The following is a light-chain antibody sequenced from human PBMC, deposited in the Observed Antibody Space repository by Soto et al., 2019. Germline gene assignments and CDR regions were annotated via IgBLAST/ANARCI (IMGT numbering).Light chain of an antibody. CDR1: QSVSSSY. V-gene: IGKV3-20*01. CDR2: GAS. J-gene: IGKJ4*01. Sequence: EIVLTQSPGTLSLSPGERATLSCRASQSVSSSYLAWYQQKPGQAPRHLIYGASSRATGIPARFSGSRSGTYFTLTTSSLTPADFAVYYCPQYGSSPPVTFGGGTKVEIK. CDR3: PQYGSSPPVT.